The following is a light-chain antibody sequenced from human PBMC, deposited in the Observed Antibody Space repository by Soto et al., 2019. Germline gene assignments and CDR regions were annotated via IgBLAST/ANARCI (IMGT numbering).Light chain of an antibody. CDR2: EGS. J-gene: IGLJ2*01. Sequence: QSALTQPASVSGSPGQSITISCTGTSSDVGSYNLVSWYQQHPGKAPKLMIYEGSKRPSGVSNRFSGSKSGNTASLTISGLQAEDEADYYCSSYAGNKLLFGGGTKLTVL. CDR1: SSDVGSYNL. V-gene: IGLV2-23*01. CDR3: SSYAGNKLL.